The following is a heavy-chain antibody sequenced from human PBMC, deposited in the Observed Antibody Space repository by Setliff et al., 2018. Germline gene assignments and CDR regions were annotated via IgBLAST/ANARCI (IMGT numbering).Heavy chain of an antibody. CDR1: GFTFSTYE. V-gene: IGHV3-48*03. Sequence: GSLRLSCAASGFTFSTYEMNWVRQAPGKGLEWVSYISSSGSTIYYVDSVKGRFTISRDNAKNSLYLQMNSLRAEDTAVYYCARENYYVSSGYYYGVDYWGQGTLVTVSS. J-gene: IGHJ4*02. CDR3: ARENYYVSSGYYYGVDY. D-gene: IGHD3-22*01. CDR2: ISSSGSTI.